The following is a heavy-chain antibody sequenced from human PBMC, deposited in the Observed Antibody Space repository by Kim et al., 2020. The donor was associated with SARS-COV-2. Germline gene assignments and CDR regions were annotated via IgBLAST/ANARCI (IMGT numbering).Heavy chain of an antibody. CDR3: ARAPIVVVPAATPSKQKTSYYYGMDV. Sequence: GGSLRLSCAASGFTFSSYSMNWVRQAPGKGLEWVSSISSSSSYIYYADSVKGRFTISRDNAKNSLYLQMNSLRAEDTAVYYCARAPIVVVPAATPSKQKTSYYYGMDVWGQGTTVTVSS. D-gene: IGHD2-2*01. CDR2: ISSSSSYI. V-gene: IGHV3-21*01. CDR1: GFTFSSYS. J-gene: IGHJ6*02.